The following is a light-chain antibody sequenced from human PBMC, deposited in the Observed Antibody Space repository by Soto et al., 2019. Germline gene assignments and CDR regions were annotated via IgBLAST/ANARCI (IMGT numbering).Light chain of an antibody. CDR1: SSDFGGYNY. CDR2: DVS. CDR3: SSYTSSSTLEV. V-gene: IGLV2-14*01. Sequence: QSALTQPASVSGSPGQSITISCTGTSSDFGGYNYVSWYQQHPGKAPKLMIYDVSNRPSGVSNRFSGSKSGNTASLTISGLQAEDEADYYCSSYTSSSTLEVFGTGTKVTAL. J-gene: IGLJ1*01.